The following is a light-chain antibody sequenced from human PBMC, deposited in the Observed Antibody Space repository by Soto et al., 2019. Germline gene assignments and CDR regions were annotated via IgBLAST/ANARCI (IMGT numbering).Light chain of an antibody. CDR3: QQYNNWP. V-gene: IGKV3-15*01. J-gene: IGKJ4*01. Sequence: EIVMTQSPATLSVSPGERATLSCRASQSVSSNLAWYQQKPGQAPRLLIYGASTRATGIPARFSGSGSGTEFTLTISSLQAADFAVYYCQQYNNWPFGGGTKVEIK. CDR2: GAS. CDR1: QSVSSN.